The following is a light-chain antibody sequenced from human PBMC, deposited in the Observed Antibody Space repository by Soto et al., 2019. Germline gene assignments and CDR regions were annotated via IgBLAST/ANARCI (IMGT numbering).Light chain of an antibody. J-gene: IGKJ1*01. CDR1: QSVSSNY. CDR2: GAS. V-gene: IGKV3-20*01. CDR3: QQYGSSPRT. Sequence: EIVLTQSPGTLSLSPGDRATLSCRASQSVSSNYVAWYQQKSGQAPRLLVYGASIRATGIPDSFSGSGSGTDFTLAIRRLEPEDFAVYYCQQYGSSPRTFGQGTKVEIK.